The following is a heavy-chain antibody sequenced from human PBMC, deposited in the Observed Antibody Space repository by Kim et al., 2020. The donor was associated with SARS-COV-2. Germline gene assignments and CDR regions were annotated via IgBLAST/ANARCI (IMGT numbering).Heavy chain of an antibody. V-gene: IGHV3-33*06. Sequence: GGSLRLSCAASGFTFSSYGMHWVRQAPGKGLEWVAVIWYDGSNKYYADSVKGRFTISRDNSKNTLYLQMNSLRAEDTAVYCCAKGHSSGWYLFDYWGQGT. CDR2: IWYDGSNK. CDR3: AKGHSSGWYLFDY. D-gene: IGHD6-19*01. CDR1: GFTFSSYG. J-gene: IGHJ4*02.